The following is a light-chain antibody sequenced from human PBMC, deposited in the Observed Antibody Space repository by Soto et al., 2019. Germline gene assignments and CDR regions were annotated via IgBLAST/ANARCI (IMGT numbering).Light chain of an antibody. J-gene: IGLJ2*01. CDR2: DVV. Sequence: QSALTQPRSVSGSPGQSVTISCTGTSSDVGGYNYASWYQQHPGKAPKLMIYDVVERPSGVPDRFSGSKSGNTASLTISVLQADDEADYDCCSYAGPYTLGAFGGGTKLTVL. CDR3: CSYAGPYTLGA. CDR1: SSDVGGYNY. V-gene: IGLV2-11*01.